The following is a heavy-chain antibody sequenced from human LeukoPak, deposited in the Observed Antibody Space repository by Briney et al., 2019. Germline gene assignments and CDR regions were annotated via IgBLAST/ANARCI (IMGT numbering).Heavy chain of an antibody. CDR3: AREGVVVADI. CDR2: INPKSGGT. Sequence: GASVKVSCKASGYTFTSYYMHWVRQAPGQGLEWMGWINPKSGGTHYAQKFQGRVTMTRDMSTSTVYMELSSLRSEDTAVYYCAREGVVVADIWGQGTMVTVSS. V-gene: IGHV1-2*02. J-gene: IGHJ3*02. D-gene: IGHD3-22*01. CDR1: GYTFTSYY.